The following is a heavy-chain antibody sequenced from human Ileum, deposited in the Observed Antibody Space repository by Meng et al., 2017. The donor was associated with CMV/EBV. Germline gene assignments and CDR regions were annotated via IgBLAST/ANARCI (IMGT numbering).Heavy chain of an antibody. Sequence: QGQLQESGTGLVKPSQTLSISCTVSGDSISSGDYFWGWIRQPPKGLVWVAISTYSGTTYYNPSLKSRVTMSVDTSKNQFSLKLNSVTAADTAVYYCVRASITMIDYWGQGTLVTVSS. CDR3: VRASITMIDY. CDR2: STYSGTT. J-gene: IGHJ4*02. CDR1: GDSISSGDYF. D-gene: IGHD3-22*01. V-gene: IGHV4-39*07.